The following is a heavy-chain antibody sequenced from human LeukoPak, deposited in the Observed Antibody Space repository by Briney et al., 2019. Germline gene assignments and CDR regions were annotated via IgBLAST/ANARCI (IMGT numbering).Heavy chain of an antibody. V-gene: IGHV3-23*01. CDR2: ISGSGGST. D-gene: IGHD3-22*01. CDR1: GFTFSSYG. J-gene: IGHJ4*02. Sequence: GGTLRLSCAASGFTFSSYGMSWVRQAPGKGLEWVSAISGSGGSTYYADSVKGRFTISRDNSKNTLYLQMNSLRAEDTAVYYCAKAGYEVVEDYWGQGTLVTVSS. CDR3: AKAGYEVVEDY.